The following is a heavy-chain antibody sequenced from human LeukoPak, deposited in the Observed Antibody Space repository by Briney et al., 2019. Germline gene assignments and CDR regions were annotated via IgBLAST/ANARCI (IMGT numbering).Heavy chain of an antibody. D-gene: IGHD3-10*01. CDR1: GFTFSSYE. CDR3: AKDLRANYYGSGSYLY. CDR2: ISSSGSTI. J-gene: IGHJ4*02. Sequence: GGSLRLSCAASGFTFSSYEMNWVRQAPGKGLEWVSYISSSGSTIYYAHSVKGRLTISRDNAKNSLYLQMNSLRAEDTAVYYCAKDLRANYYGSGSYLYWGEGTLVTVSS. V-gene: IGHV3-48*03.